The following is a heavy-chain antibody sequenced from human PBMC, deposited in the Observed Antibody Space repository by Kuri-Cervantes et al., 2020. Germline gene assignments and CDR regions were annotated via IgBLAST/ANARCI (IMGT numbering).Heavy chain of an antibody. D-gene: IGHD4-17*01. CDR2: IRSKTHSYAT. V-gene: IGHV3-73*01. CDR3: TRLGAFETTVTTGGDY. Sequence: GGSLRLSCAASGFTFSGSGMHWVRQASGKGLEWVGRIRSKTHSYATAYAASVRGRFTISRDDSKNTAYLQMNSLKTEDTAVYYCTRLGAFETTVTTGGDYWGQGTLVTVSS. CDR1: GFTFSGSG. J-gene: IGHJ4*02.